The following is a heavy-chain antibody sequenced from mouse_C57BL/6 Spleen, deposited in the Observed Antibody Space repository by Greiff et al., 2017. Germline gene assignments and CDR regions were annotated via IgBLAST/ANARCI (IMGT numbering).Heavy chain of an antibody. D-gene: IGHD4-1*01. V-gene: IGHV1-74*01. CDR2: IHPSDSDT. CDR3: AIELTGSHFDY. Sequence: QVQLKQPGAELVKPGASVKVSCKASGYTFTSYWMHWVKQRPGQGLEWIGRIHPSDSDTNYNQKFKGKATLTVDKSSSTAYMQLSSLTSEDSAVYYCAIELTGSHFDYWGQGTTLTVSS. J-gene: IGHJ2*01. CDR1: GYTFTSYW.